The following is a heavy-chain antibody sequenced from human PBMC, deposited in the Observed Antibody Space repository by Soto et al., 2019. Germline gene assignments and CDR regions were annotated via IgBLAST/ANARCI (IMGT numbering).Heavy chain of an antibody. CDR2: INPKSGGT. CDR1: GYSFTDYH. V-gene: IGHV1-2*04. D-gene: IGHD2-8*01. Sequence: QVQLVQSGAEVKKPGASVKVSCKASGYSFTDYHIHWVRQAPGQGLEWLGRINPKSGGTSTAQKFQGCGTMTTDPSISTASMELTTLTSDDTAIYYCARGDSTDCSNGVCSFFYNHDMDVWGQGTTVTVSS. J-gene: IGHJ6*02. CDR3: ARGDSTDCSNGVCSFFYNHDMDV.